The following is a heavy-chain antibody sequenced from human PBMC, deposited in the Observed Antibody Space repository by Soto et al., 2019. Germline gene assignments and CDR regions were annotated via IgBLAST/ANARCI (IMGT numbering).Heavy chain of an antibody. Sequence: QLQLHESGPGLVKPSETLSLTCTLSGASITSTTYFWAWIRQPPGKGLEWVGRIYYSGKTHYNPSLQSRVTISVDGSKNQFSLQMTSVTAADTAVYYCAKNLPRTGRFDYWGQGALVTVSS. CDR2: IYYSGKT. CDR3: AKNLPRTGRFDY. J-gene: IGHJ4*02. V-gene: IGHV4-39*01. CDR1: GASITSTTYF.